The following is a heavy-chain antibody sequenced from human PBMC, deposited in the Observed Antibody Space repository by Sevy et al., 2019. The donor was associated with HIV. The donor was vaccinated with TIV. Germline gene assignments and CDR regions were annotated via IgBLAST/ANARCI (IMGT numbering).Heavy chain of an antibody. Sequence: GGSLRLSCTASGFNFYTYGMHWVRQAPGKGLEWLAIISYDGNKYYADSVEGRFTISRDNSRNTLYLEMNSLKSEDTAVFHCARAGRLRLGELSSGPDYWGPGTLVTVSS. J-gene: IGHJ4*02. CDR2: ISYDGNK. D-gene: IGHD3-16*02. CDR3: ARAGRLRLGELSSGPDY. V-gene: IGHV3-30*03. CDR1: GFNFYTYG.